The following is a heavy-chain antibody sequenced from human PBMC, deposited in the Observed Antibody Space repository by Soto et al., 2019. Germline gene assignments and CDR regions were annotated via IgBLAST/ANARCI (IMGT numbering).Heavy chain of an antibody. D-gene: IGHD6-13*01. CDR2: IYYSGST. J-gene: IGHJ5*02. V-gene: IGHV4-30-4*01. Sequence: TSETLSLTCTVSGGSISSGDYYWSWIRQPPGKGLEWIGYIYYSGSTYYNPSLKSRVTISVDTSKNQFSLKLSSVTDADTAVYYCAREGIAEAGSPVGWFDPWGKGTLVTVSS. CDR3: AREGIAEAGSPVGWFDP. CDR1: GGSISSGDYY.